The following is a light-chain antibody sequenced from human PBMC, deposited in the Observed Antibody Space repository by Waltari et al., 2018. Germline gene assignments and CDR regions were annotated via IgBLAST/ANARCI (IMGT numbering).Light chain of an antibody. CDR3: QQSYSAPYS. V-gene: IGKV1-39*01. Sequence: DIQMTQSPSSLPSSLGHSVSIPRRASEKIEFYLKWYQQKAGKAPRILNYAASTLQSGVPSRFSGSHSGKEFNLTIDSLQPGDFASYYCQQSYSAPYSVGQGTNLEVK. J-gene: IGKJ2*03. CDR1: EKIEFY. CDR2: AAS.